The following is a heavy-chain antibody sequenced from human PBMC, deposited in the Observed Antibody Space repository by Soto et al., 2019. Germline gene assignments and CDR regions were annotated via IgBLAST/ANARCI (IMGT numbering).Heavy chain of an antibody. J-gene: IGHJ6*02. Sequence: QVQLVQSGAEVKKPGSSVKVSCKASGGTFSSYAISWVRQAPGQGLEWMGGIIPIFGTANYAQKFRGRVTVTADESTRTAYMDRRSVRSEATAVYYCARAPPPNCSGGSCYSIYYGMDVWGQGTTVTVSS. V-gene: IGHV1-69*01. CDR2: IIPIFGTA. CDR1: GGTFSSYA. CDR3: ARAPPPNCSGGSCYSIYYGMDV. D-gene: IGHD2-15*01.